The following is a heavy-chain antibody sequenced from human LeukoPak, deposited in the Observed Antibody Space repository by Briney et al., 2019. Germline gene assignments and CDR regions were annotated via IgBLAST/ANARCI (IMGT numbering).Heavy chain of an antibody. CDR1: GFTFSSYA. Sequence: GRSLRLSCAASGFTFSSYAMHWVRQAPGQGLEWVAVISYDGSNKYYADSVKGRFTISRDNSKNTLYLQMNSLRAEDTAVYYCARALLGYSSSWPSSAWGQGTLVTVSS. J-gene: IGHJ5*02. V-gene: IGHV3-30*04. CDR3: ARALLGYSSSWPSSA. D-gene: IGHD6-13*01. CDR2: ISYDGSNK.